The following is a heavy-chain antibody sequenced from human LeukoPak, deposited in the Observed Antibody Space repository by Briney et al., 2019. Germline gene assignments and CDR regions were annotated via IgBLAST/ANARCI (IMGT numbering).Heavy chain of an antibody. V-gene: IGHV5-10-1*01. CDR1: GYSFTSYW. D-gene: IGHD6-13*01. CDR3: ARRSSSWYSYGMDV. CDR2: IDPSDSYT. J-gene: IGHJ6*02. Sequence: LGESLQISCKGSGYSFTSYWISWVRQLPGKGLEWMGRIDPSDSYTNYSPSFQGHVTISADKSISTAYLQWSSLKASDTAMYYCARRSSSWYSYGMDVWGQGTTVTVSS.